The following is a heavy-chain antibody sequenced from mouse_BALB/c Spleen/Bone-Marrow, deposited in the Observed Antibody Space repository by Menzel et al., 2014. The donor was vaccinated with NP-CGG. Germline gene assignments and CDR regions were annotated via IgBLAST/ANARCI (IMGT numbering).Heavy chain of an antibody. CDR2: INPGSGGT. D-gene: IGHD2-10*01. CDR3: ARGASYGNYFDY. CDR1: GYAFTNYL. V-gene: IGHV1-54*01. J-gene: IGHJ2*01. Sequence: VQLQQSGAELVRPGTSVKVSCKASGYAFTNYLIEWVKQRPGQGLEWIGVINPGSGGTNYNEKFKGKATLTADKSSSTAYMQLSSLTSDDSAVYFCARGASYGNYFDYWGQGTTLTVSS.